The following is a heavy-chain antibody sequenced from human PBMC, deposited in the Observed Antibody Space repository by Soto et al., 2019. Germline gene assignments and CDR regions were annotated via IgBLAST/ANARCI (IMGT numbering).Heavy chain of an antibody. J-gene: IGHJ4*02. CDR2: IRGDGTRT. CDR1: GFTFRDYW. V-gene: IGHV3-74*01. Sequence: VQLVESGGGLVQPGGSLRLSCAASGFTFRDYWMNWVRQRPGEGLVWVSGIRGDGTRTEYAASVKGRFIISRDSAKNTVYLQMDSLRADDTAVYYCARGHCTSEPAYWGQGALVTVSS. CDR3: ARGHCTSEPAY. D-gene: IGHD1-26*01.